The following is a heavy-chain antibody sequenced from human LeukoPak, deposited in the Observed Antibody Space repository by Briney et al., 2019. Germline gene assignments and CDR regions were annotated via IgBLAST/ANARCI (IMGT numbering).Heavy chain of an antibody. CDR1: GFTFSDYS. CDR2: ISNSGDYI. D-gene: IGHD3-22*01. V-gene: IGHV3-21*04. Sequence: GGSLRLSCAASGFTFSDYSMYWVRQAPGKGLEWVSSISNSGDYIYYADSVRGRFTISRDNAKNSLYLQMNSLRAEDTALYYCAKANYDSSGYYSGYFVYWGQGTLVTVSS. J-gene: IGHJ4*02. CDR3: AKANYDSSGYYSGYFVY.